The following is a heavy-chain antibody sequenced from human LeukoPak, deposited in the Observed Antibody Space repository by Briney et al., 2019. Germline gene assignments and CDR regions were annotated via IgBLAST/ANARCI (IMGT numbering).Heavy chain of an antibody. CDR1: GGSVSGYY. Sequence: PSETLSLTCTVSGGSVSGYYWTWIRQPPGKGLEWIGYILYGGSTKYNPSLKSRITISVDTSKNRVSLKLSSVTAADTAVYYCARATGTKVPPGYWGQGTLVTVSS. CDR3: ARATGTKVPPGY. D-gene: IGHD1-7*01. J-gene: IGHJ4*02. CDR2: ILYGGST. V-gene: IGHV4-59*02.